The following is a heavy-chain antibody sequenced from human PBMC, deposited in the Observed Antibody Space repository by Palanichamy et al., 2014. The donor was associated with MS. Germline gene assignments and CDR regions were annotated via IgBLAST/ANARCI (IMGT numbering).Heavy chain of an antibody. CDR3: ARDRLRPLGV. J-gene: IGHJ6*04. V-gene: IGHV3-7*01. CDR2: INPDGSET. D-gene: IGHD5-12*01. Sequence: EYMGNINPDGSETYYVDSLKGRFTISRDNAKNSLYLQMNSLWAEDTAVYYCARDRLRPLGVWGKGTTVTVSS.